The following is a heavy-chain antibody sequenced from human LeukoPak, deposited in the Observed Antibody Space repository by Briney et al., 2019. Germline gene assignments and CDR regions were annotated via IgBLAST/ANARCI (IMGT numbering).Heavy chain of an antibody. CDR3: ARGPELERYFDWLPKPYYFDY. J-gene: IGHJ4*02. CDR2: ISAYDGNT. V-gene: IGHV1-18*04. Sequence: ASVKVSCKASGYSFTSYGISWVRQAPGQGLEWMRWISAYDGNTNYAQKLRGRVTMTTDTSTSTAYMELRSLRSDDTAVYYCARGPELERYFDWLPKPYYFDYWGQGTLVTVSS. CDR1: GYSFTSYG. D-gene: IGHD3-9*01.